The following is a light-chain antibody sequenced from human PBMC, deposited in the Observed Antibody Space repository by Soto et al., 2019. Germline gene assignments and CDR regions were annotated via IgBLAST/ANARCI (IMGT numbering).Light chain of an antibody. CDR3: QQYNGYSRT. Sequence: DIQMTQSPSTLSASVGDRVTITCRASQSISSWLAWDQQKPGKAPKLVIYKASNLASGVPSRFSGSGSGTEFTLTISSLQPDDFATYYCQQYNGYSRTFGQGTEVEI. V-gene: IGKV1-5*03. J-gene: IGKJ1*01. CDR1: QSISSW. CDR2: KAS.